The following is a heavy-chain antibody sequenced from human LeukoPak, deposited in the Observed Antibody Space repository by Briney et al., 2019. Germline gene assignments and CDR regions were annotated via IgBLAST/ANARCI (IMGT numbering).Heavy chain of an antibody. CDR2: ISSSSSYI. V-gene: IGHV3-21*01. Sequence: GGSLRLSCAASGFTFSGYSMNWVRQGPGRGLEWVSSISSSSSYIYYADSVKGRFAISRDNATHSLYLQMNSLRAEDTAVYYCGGAYGSGSSDFDYWGQGTLVTVSS. CDR1: GFTFSGYS. D-gene: IGHD3-10*01. CDR3: GGAYGSGSSDFDY. J-gene: IGHJ4*02.